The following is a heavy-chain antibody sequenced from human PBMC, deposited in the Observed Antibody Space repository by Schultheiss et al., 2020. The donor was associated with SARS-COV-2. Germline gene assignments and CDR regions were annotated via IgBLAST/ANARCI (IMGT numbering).Heavy chain of an antibody. V-gene: IGHV4-61*08. CDR1: GGSISSGGYS. J-gene: IGHJ5*02. Sequence: SETLSLTCAVSGGSISSGGYSWSWIRQPPGKGLEWIGYIYYSGSTNYNPSLKSRVTISVDTSKNQFSLKLSSVTAADTAVYYCARGLRGSSPNNWFDPWGQGTLVTVSS. CDR3: ARGLRGSSPNNWFDP. CDR2: IYYSGST. D-gene: IGHD3-10*01.